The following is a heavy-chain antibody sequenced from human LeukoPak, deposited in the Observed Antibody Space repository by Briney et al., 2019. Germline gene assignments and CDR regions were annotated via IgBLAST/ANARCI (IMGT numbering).Heavy chain of an antibody. J-gene: IGHJ3*02. D-gene: IGHD2-2*01. V-gene: IGHV4-4*07. CDR3: ARDIGRPAAFAFDI. CDR2: IYTSGST. CDR1: GGSISSYY. Sequence: PSETLSLTCTVSGGSISSYYWSWIRQPAGKGLEWIGRIYTSGSTNYNPSLKSRVTMSVDTSKNQFSLKLSSVTAADTAVYYCARDIGRPAAFAFDIWGQGTMVTVSS.